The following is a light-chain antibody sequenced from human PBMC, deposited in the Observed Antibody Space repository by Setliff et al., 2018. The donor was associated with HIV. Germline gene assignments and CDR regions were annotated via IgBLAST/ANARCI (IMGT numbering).Light chain of an antibody. CDR3: ASWDESLGGLYV. J-gene: IGLJ1*01. CDR2: RSD. V-gene: IGLV1-47*01. CDR1: TSNIGSSF. Sequence: SVLTQPSSASGTPGQNVTIFCSGTTSNIGSSFVYWYRQLPGTTPQLLIYRSDQRPSGVPDRFSGSKSGTSASLAITGLRSDDEADYYCASWDESLGGLYVFGGGTKATVL.